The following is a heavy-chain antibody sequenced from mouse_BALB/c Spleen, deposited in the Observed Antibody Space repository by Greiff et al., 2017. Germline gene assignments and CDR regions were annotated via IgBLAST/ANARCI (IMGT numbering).Heavy chain of an antibody. CDR2: IRNKANGYTT. J-gene: IGHJ4*01. D-gene: IGHD2-12*01. Sequence: EVMLVESGGGLVQPGGSLRLSCATSGFTFTDYYMSWVRQPPGKALEWLGFIRNKANGYTTEYSASVKGRFTISRDNSQSILYLQMNTLRAEDSATYYCARDHYRGYAMDYWGQGTSVTVSS. CDR3: ARDHYRGYAMDY. V-gene: IGHV7-3*02. CDR1: GFTFTDYY.